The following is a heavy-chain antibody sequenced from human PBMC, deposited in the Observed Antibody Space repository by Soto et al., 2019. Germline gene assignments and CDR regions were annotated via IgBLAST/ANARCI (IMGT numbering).Heavy chain of an antibody. J-gene: IGHJ6*02. D-gene: IGHD3-10*01. Sequence: SETLSLTCAVYGGSFSGYYWSWIRQPPGKGLEWIGEINHSGSTNYNPSLKSRVTISVDTSKNQFSLKLSSVTAADAAVYYCARGRGDVWGQGTTVTVSS. CDR2: INHSGST. CDR3: ARGRGDV. V-gene: IGHV4-34*01. CDR1: GGSFSGYY.